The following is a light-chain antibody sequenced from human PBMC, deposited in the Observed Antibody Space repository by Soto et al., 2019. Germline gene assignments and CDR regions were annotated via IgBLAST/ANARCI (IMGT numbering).Light chain of an antibody. Sequence: QSVLTQPPSVSGAPGQRVTISCTGSSSNIGAGYDVHWYQQLPGTAPKLFIFANSNRPSGVPDRFSGSKSGTSASLAITGLQAEDEGDYYCQSYDSSLSAVVFGGGTKLTVL. CDR3: QSYDSSLSAVV. CDR2: ANS. V-gene: IGLV1-40*01. CDR1: SSNIGAGYD. J-gene: IGLJ2*01.